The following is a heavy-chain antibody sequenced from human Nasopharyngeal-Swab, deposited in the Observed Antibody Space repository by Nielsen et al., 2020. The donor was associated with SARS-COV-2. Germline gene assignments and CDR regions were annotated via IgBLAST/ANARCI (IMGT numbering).Heavy chain of an antibody. CDR3: ARDASRLTIFVEGYGMDV. CDR1: GFTFSSYS. D-gene: IGHD3-9*01. CDR2: ISSSSSYI. Sequence: GGSLRLSCAASGFTFSSYSMNWVRQAPGKGLEWVSSISSSSSYIYYADSVKGRFTISRDNAKNSLYLQMNSLRAEDTAVYYCARDASRLTIFVEGYGMDVWGQGTTVTVPS. V-gene: IGHV3-21*01. J-gene: IGHJ6*02.